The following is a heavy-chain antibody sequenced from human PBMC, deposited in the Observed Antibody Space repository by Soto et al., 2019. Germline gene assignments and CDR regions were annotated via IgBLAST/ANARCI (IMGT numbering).Heavy chain of an antibody. D-gene: IGHD4-4*01. CDR1: GGSISSYY. CDR2: IYYTGST. J-gene: IGHJ4*02. CDR3: GRVSRDDYNPRRDYFDY. Sequence: SETLSLTCTVSGGSISSYYWSWIRQPPGKGLEWIGYIYYTGSTNYNPSLKSRITISVDTSKNQFSLILSSVTAADTAVYYCGRVSRDDYNPRRDYFDYWGQGTLVPVSS. V-gene: IGHV4-59*01.